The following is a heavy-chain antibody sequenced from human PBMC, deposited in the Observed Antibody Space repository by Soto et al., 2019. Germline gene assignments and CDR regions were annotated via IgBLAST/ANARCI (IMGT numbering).Heavy chain of an antibody. V-gene: IGHV4-34*01. Sequence: QVQLQQWGAGLVKPSETLSLSCAVYGQSFSGHSWAWIRQSPGKGLEWIGEINESGSTYYNPSLKSRVTISADTSKNQCSLTLSSVSAADTAVYFCARGSGIVALPGELEDVNYDYWGQGTLVSVSS. D-gene: IGHD1-1*01. CDR1: GQSFSGHS. J-gene: IGHJ4*02. CDR3: ARGSGIVALPGELEDVNYDY. CDR2: INESGST.